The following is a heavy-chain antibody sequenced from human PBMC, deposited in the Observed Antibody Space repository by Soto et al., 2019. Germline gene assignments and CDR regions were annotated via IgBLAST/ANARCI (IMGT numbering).Heavy chain of an antibody. V-gene: IGHV3-30*03. CDR3: AAETKSSFYGMDV. Sequence: QVQLVESGGGVVQPGRSLRLSCAASGLTFSSSAMHWVRQAPGKGLEWVALISYDGSNKYYVDSVKGRFTISRDNSKNTLDLQRNSLREEDTAVYYWAAETKSSFYGMDVWGQGTTVTVSS. CDR1: GLTFSSSA. J-gene: IGHJ6*02. CDR2: ISYDGSNK.